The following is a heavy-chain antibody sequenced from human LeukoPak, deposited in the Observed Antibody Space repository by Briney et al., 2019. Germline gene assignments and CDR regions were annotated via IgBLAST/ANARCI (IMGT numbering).Heavy chain of an antibody. J-gene: IGHJ4*02. CDR3: ARDLVGATE. D-gene: IGHD1-26*01. CDR2: ISSSSSTI. Sequence: QAGGSLRLSCAASGFTFSSYSMNWVRQAPGKGLEWVSYISSSSSTIYYADSVKGRFTISGDNAKNSLYLQMNSLRAEDTAVYYCARDLVGATEWGQGTLVTVSS. V-gene: IGHV3-48*01. CDR1: GFTFSSYS.